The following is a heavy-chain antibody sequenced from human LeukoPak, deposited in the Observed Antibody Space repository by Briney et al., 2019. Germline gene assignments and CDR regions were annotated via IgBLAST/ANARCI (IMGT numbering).Heavy chain of an antibody. J-gene: IGHJ4*02. D-gene: IGHD7-27*01. Sequence: SETLSLTCVVSGYSISSSYHWGWIRQPPGEGLGWIGSVYRSGSTYYNPSLKSRVTISVDTSKNQISLKVRSVTAADTAVYYCARENWVFDYWGQGILVTVSS. CDR2: VYRSGST. CDR3: ARENWVFDY. V-gene: IGHV4-38-2*02. CDR1: GYSISSSYH.